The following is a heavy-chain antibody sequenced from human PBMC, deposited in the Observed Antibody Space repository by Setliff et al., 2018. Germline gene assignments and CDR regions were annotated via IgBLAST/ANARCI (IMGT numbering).Heavy chain of an antibody. V-gene: IGHV4-39*07. CDR2: IYYSGST. Sequence: PSETLSLTCTVSGGSISSSSYYWGWIRQPPGKGPEWIGSIYYSGSTYYNPSLKSRVTISVDTSKNQFSLKLSSVTAADTAVYYCARDVRVASSSWFKSAFDIWGQGTMVTVSS. CDR1: GGSISSSSYY. CDR3: ARDVRVASSSWFKSAFDI. D-gene: IGHD6-13*01. J-gene: IGHJ3*02.